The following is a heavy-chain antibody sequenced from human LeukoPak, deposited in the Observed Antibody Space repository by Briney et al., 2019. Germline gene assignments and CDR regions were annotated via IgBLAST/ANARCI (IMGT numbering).Heavy chain of an antibody. CDR3: ARVGPRGDFDY. J-gene: IGHJ4*02. D-gene: IGHD3-10*01. V-gene: IGHV4-30-4*08. CDR1: GGSISSGDYY. CDR2: IYYSGST. Sequence: SETLSLTCTVSGGSISSGDYYWSWIRQPPGKGLEWIGYIYYSGSTYYNPSLKSRVTISVDTSKNQFSLKLTSVTAADTAVYYCARVGPRGDFDYWGQGTLVTVS.